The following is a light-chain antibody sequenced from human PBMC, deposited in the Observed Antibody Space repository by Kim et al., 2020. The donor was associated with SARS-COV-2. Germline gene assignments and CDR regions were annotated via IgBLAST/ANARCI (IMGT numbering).Light chain of an antibody. V-gene: IGKV1-39*01. CDR2: AAS. Sequence: DIQMTQSPSSLSASVGDRVTITCRASQSISSYLNWYQQKPGKAPKLLIYAASSLQSGVPSRFSGSGSGTDFTLTISSLQPEDFATYSCQKSYSTPYTFGQGTKLEI. CDR3: QKSYSTPYT. CDR1: QSISSY. J-gene: IGKJ2*01.